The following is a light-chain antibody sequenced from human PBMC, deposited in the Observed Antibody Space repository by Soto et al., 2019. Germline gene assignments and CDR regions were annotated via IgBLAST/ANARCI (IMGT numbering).Light chain of an antibody. CDR1: SSDVGAYKY. V-gene: IGLV2-14*01. CDR2: EVS. CDR3: SSYAGSYTFDVV. Sequence: QSVLTQPASVSASPGQSITISCTGTSSDVGAYKYVSWYQQYPGRAPKLIISEVSNRPSGVSNRFSGSKSGDTASLTISGLQAEDEADYYCSSYAGSYTFDVVFGGGTKVTVL. J-gene: IGLJ2*01.